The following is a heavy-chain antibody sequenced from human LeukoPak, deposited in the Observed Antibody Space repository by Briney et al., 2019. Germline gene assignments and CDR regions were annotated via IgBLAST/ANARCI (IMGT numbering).Heavy chain of an antibody. D-gene: IGHD1-26*01. CDR3: ARAELRRHNWFDP. CDR1: GYSFTSYW. J-gene: IGHJ5*02. Sequence: GESLKISCKGSGYSFTSYWIGWVRQAPGQGLEWMGIINPSGGSTSYAQKFQGRVTMTRDTSTSTVYMELSSLRSEDTAVYYCARAELRRHNWFDPWGQGTLVTVSS. V-gene: IGHV1-46*01. CDR2: INPSGGST.